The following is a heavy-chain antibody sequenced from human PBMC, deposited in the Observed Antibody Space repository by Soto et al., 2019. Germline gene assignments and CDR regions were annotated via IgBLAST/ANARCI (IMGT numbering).Heavy chain of an antibody. D-gene: IGHD2-21*02. Sequence: SGPPLVNPTQTLTLTCTFSGFSLSTSGVGVGWIRQPPGKALEWLALIYCDDDKRYSPSLRSRLTISKDTSKNQVVLTMTNMDPVDTATYYCIQSRCGGDCLQSYASHYYYGMDVWGQGTTVTVSS. CDR2: IYCDDDK. CDR1: GFSLSTSGVG. J-gene: IGHJ6*02. CDR3: IQSRCGGDCLQSYASHYYYGMDV. V-gene: IGHV2-5*02.